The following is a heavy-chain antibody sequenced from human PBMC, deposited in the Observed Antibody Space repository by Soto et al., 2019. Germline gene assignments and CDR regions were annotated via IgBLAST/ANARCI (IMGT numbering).Heavy chain of an antibody. CDR1: GFTFSSYW. V-gene: IGHV3-7*01. CDR3: AREARGYSYAYADYYYCMDV. CDR2: IKQDGSEK. J-gene: IGHJ6*02. D-gene: IGHD5-18*01. Sequence: EVQLVESGGGLVQPGGSLRLSCAASGFTFSSYWMSWVRQAPGKGLEWVANIKQDGSEKYYVDSVKGRFTISRDNAKNSLYLQMNSLRAEDTAVYYCAREARGYSYAYADYYYCMDVWGQGTTVTVSS.